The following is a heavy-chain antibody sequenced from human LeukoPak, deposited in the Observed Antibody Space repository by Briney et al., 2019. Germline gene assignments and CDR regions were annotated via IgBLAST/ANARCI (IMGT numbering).Heavy chain of an antibody. Sequence: SETLSPTCTVSGGSVSTSDYYWGWIRQSPVKGLEWIGDVFYTGKTNYNPSLRGRATISIDTSKNQFTLKLTYVTAADTAVYYCARVFDSWGQGTLVTVSS. V-gene: IGHV4-39*06. CDR2: VFYTGKT. CDR1: GGSVSTSDYY. CDR3: ARVFDS. J-gene: IGHJ4*02.